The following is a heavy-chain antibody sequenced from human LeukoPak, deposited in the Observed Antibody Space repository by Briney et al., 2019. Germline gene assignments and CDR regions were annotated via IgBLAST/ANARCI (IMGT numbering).Heavy chain of an antibody. V-gene: IGHV5-51*01. CDR3: ARRSSTSYNWFDP. Sequence: GESLKISCKGSGYSLTSYWIGWVRQMPGKGLEWMGIIYPGDSDTRYSPSFQGQVTISADKSISTAYLQWSSLKASDTAMYYCARRSSTSYNWFDPWGQGTLVTVSS. CDR2: IYPGDSDT. D-gene: IGHD2-2*01. J-gene: IGHJ5*02. CDR1: GYSLTSYW.